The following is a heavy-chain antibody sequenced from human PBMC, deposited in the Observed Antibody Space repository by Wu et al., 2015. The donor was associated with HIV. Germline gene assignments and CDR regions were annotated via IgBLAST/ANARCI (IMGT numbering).Heavy chain of an antibody. CDR2: INPSSGDT. J-gene: IGHJ2*01. D-gene: IGHD5-12*01. CDR3: ARGYSGYDSSWYFDL. Sequence: QVQLVQSGAEVKKPGASVKVSCKASGYTFTGYYIHWVRQAPGQGFEWMGLINPSSGDTTYAQKFEARVTMTRDTSISTSYVEINSLKSDDTAVYYCARGYSGYDSSWYFDLWGRGTLVTVSS. CDR1: GYTFTGYY. V-gene: IGHV1-2*02.